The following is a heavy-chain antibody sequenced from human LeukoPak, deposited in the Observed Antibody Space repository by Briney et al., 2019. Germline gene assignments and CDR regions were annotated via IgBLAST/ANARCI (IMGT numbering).Heavy chain of an antibody. J-gene: IGHJ4*02. V-gene: IGHV3-48*01. CDR3: ARDDYGTKNLDY. CDR2: IGTSSTTI. CDR1: GFTFSSYT. D-gene: IGHD4-17*01. Sequence: PGGSLRLSCAASGFTFSSYTMNWVRQPPGKGLEWVSNIGTSSTTIYYADSVKGRFTISRDNAKNSLYLQMNSLRADDTAVYYCARDDYGTKNLDYWGRGTLVTVSS.